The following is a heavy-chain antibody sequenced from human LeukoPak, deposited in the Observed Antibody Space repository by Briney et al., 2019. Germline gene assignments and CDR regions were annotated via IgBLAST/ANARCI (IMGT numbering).Heavy chain of an antibody. Sequence: PAETLSLTCTVSGGAISSYYWGWVGQPPGKGREGIGYIYYSGSTNYNASLKSRVTISVDTSKNQFSLTLSSVTAADTAVYYCARHGGYGVGGIDYWGQGTLVTVSS. CDR1: GGAISSYY. CDR2: IYYSGST. CDR3: ARHGGYGVGGIDY. D-gene: IGHD5-12*01. V-gene: IGHV4-59*08. J-gene: IGHJ4*02.